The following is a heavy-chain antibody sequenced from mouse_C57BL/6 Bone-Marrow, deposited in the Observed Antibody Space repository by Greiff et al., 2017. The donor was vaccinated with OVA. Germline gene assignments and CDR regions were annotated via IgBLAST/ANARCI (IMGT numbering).Heavy chain of an antibody. CDR3: ARCHDGYFSWFAY. J-gene: IGHJ3*01. Sequence: EVQGVESGGGLVQPGGSLSLSCAASGFTFTDYYMSWVRQPPGKALEWLGFIRNKANGYTTEYSASVKGRFTISRDNSQSILYLQMNALRAEDSATYYCARCHDGYFSWFAYWGQGTLVTVSA. CDR2: IRNKANGYTT. CDR1: GFTFTDYY. V-gene: IGHV7-3*01. D-gene: IGHD2-3*01.